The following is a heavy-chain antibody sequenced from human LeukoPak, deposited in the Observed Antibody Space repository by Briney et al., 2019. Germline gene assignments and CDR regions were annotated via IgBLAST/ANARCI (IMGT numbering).Heavy chain of an antibody. J-gene: IGHJ3*02. D-gene: IGHD3/OR15-3a*01. V-gene: IGHV6-1*01. CDR2: TYYKSKWYN. CDR1: GDNVSNNIAA. CDR3: AGGTGASDAFNI. Sequence: SQTLSLTCAISGDNVSNNIAAWSWIRQSPSRGLEWLGRTYYKSKWYNDYAVSVKSRITINPDTSKNQFSLQLISVTPEDTAVCYCAGGTGASDAFNIWGQGTMVTVSS.